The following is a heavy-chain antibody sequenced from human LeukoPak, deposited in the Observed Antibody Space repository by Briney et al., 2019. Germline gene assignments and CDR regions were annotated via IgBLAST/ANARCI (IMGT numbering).Heavy chain of an antibody. Sequence: SETLSLTCTVSGGSISSYYWSWIRQPPGKGLEWIGYIYYSGSTNYNPSLKSRVTISVDTSKNQFSLKLSSVTAADTAVYYCARGPRYYYYYYGMDVWGQGTTVTVSS. J-gene: IGHJ6*02. CDR3: ARGPRYYYYYYGMDV. CDR2: IYYSGST. V-gene: IGHV4-59*01. CDR1: GGSISSYY.